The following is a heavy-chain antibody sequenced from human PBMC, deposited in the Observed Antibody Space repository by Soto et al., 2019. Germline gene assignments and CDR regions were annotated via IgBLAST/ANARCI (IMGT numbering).Heavy chain of an antibody. J-gene: IGHJ4*02. CDR2: INTIGGAT. CDR3: AKEEGTTVSALQFDY. CDR1: GFTFSDYA. Sequence: EVQLLESGGGLVQPGGSLRLSCAASGFTFSDYAMSWVRQAPGKGLEWVSAINTIGGATYYANSVKGHFTISRDNSKNTLYLQMNSLSAEDTAVYYCAKEEGTTVSALQFDYWGQGTLVTVSS. V-gene: IGHV3-23*01. D-gene: IGHD4-4*01.